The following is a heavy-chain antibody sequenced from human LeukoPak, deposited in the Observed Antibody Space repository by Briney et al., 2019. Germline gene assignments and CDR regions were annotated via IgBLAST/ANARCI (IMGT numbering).Heavy chain of an antibody. Sequence: GGSLRLSCAVSGFSVNDNYMSWVRQAPGKGLQWVSVMFPDGRTYYADSVKGRFTISRDLARNTLLLQLHSLRADDTAVHYCARTNPVYGDYDYWGQGTLVTVSS. CDR2: MFPDGRT. D-gene: IGHD4-17*01. CDR1: GFSVNDNY. J-gene: IGHJ4*02. CDR3: ARTNPVYGDYDY. V-gene: IGHV3-53*01.